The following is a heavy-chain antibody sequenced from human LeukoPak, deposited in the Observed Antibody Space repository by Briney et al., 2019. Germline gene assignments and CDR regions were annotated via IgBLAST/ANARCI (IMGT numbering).Heavy chain of an antibody. J-gene: IGHJ4*02. Sequence: GGSLRLSCAASGFSFSNYGMNWVRQAPGKGLEWVSGITGHGDTTYYADSVKGRFTISRDSSRNTVYLQMNSLRAEDTAVYYCARSGLSRFGFWGQGTLVTVSS. D-gene: IGHD2/OR15-2a*01. CDR2: ITGHGDTT. CDR1: GFSFSNYG. CDR3: ARSGLSRFGF. V-gene: IGHV3-23*01.